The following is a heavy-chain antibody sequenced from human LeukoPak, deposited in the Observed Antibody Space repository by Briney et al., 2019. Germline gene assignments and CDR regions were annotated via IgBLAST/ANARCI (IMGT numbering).Heavy chain of an antibody. Sequence: GGTLRLSCAASGFTFSNYALTWVRQAPGRGLEWVSSISGAGPYYADSVKGRFSISRDNYKNTLYLQMSSLRAEDTAVYYCARDPNGNYVGAFDFQRWGQGTLVTVSS. J-gene: IGHJ1*01. D-gene: IGHD4-17*01. CDR2: ISGAGP. V-gene: IGHV3-23*01. CDR1: GFTFSNYA. CDR3: ARDPNGNYVGAFDFQR.